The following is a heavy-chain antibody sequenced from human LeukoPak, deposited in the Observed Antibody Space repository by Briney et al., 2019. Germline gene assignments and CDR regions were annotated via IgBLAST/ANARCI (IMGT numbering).Heavy chain of an antibody. Sequence: ASVTVSCKASGYTFPSHGISWVRQAPGQGLEWMGWISAYNGNTNYAQKLQGRVTMTTDTSTSTASMELRSLRSDDTAVYYCARDRPEWFGEFFDYWGRGTLVTVSS. CDR1: GYTFPSHG. D-gene: IGHD3-10*01. CDR2: ISAYNGNT. J-gene: IGHJ4*02. V-gene: IGHV1-18*01. CDR3: ARDRPEWFGEFFDY.